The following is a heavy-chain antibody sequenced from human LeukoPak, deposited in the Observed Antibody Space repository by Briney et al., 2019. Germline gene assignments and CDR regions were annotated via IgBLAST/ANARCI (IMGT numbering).Heavy chain of an antibody. CDR2: IRYDGSNK. CDR1: GFTFSSYG. D-gene: IGHD2-2*02. CDR3: AKSSEKYCSSTSCYILPDY. Sequence: PGGSLRLSCAASGFTFSSYGMHWVRQAPGKGLEWVAFIRYDGSNKYYADSVKGRFTISRDNSKNTLYLQMNSLRAEDTAVYYCAKSSEKYCSSTSCYILPDYWGQGTLVTVSS. J-gene: IGHJ4*02. V-gene: IGHV3-30*02.